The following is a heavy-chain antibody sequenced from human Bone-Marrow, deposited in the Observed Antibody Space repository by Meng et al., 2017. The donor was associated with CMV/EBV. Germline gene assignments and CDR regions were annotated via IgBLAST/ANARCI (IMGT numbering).Heavy chain of an antibody. J-gene: IGHJ4*02. CDR3: ARIYYYDGSGYYPFDY. CDR1: GFTFSGYS. Sequence: GESLKISCAASGFTFSGYSMNWVRQAPGQGLEWMGWINPNSGDTNYAQKFQGRVTMTRDTSISTAYMELSRLKSDDTAVYYCARIYYYDGSGYYPFDYWGQGTLVTVSS. CDR2: INPNSGDT. V-gene: IGHV1-2*02. D-gene: IGHD3-22*01.